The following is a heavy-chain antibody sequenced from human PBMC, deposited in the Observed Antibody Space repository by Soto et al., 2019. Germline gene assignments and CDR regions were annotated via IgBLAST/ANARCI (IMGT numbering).Heavy chain of an antibody. V-gene: IGHV4-4*02. CDR2: IYHSGST. CDR3: ARFRSWDRWRAFDI. Sequence: PSETLSLTCAVSGGSISSSNWWSWVRQPPGKGLEWIGEIYHSGSTNYKTSLKSRVTISVDKSKNQFSLKLNSVTAADTAVYYCARFRSWDRWRAFDIWGQGTMVT. D-gene: IGHD6-13*01. J-gene: IGHJ3*02. CDR1: GGSISSSNW.